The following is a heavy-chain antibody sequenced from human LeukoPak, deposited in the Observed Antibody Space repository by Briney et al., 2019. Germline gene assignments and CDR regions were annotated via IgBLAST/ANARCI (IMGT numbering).Heavy chain of an antibody. CDR2: IYSGGST. J-gene: IGHJ4*02. Sequence: GGSLRLSCAASGLTVSSSYMSWVRQTPGKGLEWVSVIYSGGSTYYADSVKGRFTISRDNSKNTLYLQMNSLRAEDTAVYYCARDLLEWYFDYWGQGTLVTVSS. V-gene: IGHV3-66*01. CDR1: GLTVSSSY. D-gene: IGHD3-3*01. CDR3: ARDLLEWYFDY.